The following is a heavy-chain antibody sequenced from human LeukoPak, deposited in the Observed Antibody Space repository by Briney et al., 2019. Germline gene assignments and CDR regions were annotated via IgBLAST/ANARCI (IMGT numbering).Heavy chain of an antibody. D-gene: IGHD2-2*01. Sequence: GGSLRLSCAASGFTFSSYAMHWVRQAPGKGLEWVAVISYDGSNKYYADSVKGRFTISRDNSKNTLYLQMNSLRAEDTAVYYCARELTIGWYDFWGQGTLVTVSS. J-gene: IGHJ5*01. CDR2: ISYDGSNK. CDR3: ARELTIGWYDF. V-gene: IGHV3-30-3*01. CDR1: GFTFSSYA.